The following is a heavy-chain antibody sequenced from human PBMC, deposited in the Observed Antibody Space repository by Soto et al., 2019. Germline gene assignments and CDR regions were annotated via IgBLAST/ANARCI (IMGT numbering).Heavy chain of an antibody. CDR1: GFTFTSYA. D-gene: IGHD3-10*01. J-gene: IGHJ4*02. CDR2: INAGNGNT. CDR3: AVLNSYGSGSYYKLYFDY. V-gene: IGHV1-3*01. Sequence: ASVKVSCKASGFTFTSYAMYWVRPAPGQRLEWMGWINAGNGNTKNSQKFQGRVTITRDTSASTVYMERSSRRSEDTAVYYCAVLNSYGSGSYYKLYFDYWGQGTLVTVSS.